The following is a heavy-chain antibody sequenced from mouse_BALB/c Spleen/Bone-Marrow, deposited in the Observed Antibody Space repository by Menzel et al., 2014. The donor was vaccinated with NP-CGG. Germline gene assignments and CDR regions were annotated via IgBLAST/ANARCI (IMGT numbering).Heavy chain of an antibody. V-gene: IGHV14-3*02. CDR1: GFNIKDTY. CDR2: IDPASGNI. CDR3: ASLTGTFDD. J-gene: IGHJ2*01. Sequence: VQLQQSGTDLVKPGASVKLSCTASGFNIKDTYMHWVKQRPEQGLDWIGRIDPASGNIQYDPKFQGRAAITADTSSNTAYLQLSSLTSEGAAVYYCASLTGTFDDWGQGTPLTVSS. D-gene: IGHD4-1*01.